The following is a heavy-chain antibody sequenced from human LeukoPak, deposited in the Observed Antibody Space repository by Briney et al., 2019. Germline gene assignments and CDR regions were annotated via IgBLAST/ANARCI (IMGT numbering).Heavy chain of an antibody. J-gene: IGHJ4*02. Sequence: PGRSLRLSCAASGFTFSSYAMHWVRQAPGKGLEWVAVISYDGSNKYYADSVKGRFTISRDNSKNTLYLQMNSLRAEDTAVYYCARDYRRVGYSYGYYCPDYWGQGTLVTVSS. CDR3: ARDYRRVGYSYGYYCPDY. V-gene: IGHV3-30*04. D-gene: IGHD5-18*01. CDR1: GFTFSSYA. CDR2: ISYDGSNK.